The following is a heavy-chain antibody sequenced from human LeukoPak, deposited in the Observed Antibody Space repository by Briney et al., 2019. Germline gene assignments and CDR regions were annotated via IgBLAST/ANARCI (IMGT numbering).Heavy chain of an antibody. V-gene: IGHV3-49*04. CDR3: TRGVAAAVYDY. D-gene: IGHD6-13*01. Sequence: GGSLRLSCTASGFTFGDYAMSWVRQAPGKGLEWVGFIRSKAYGGTTEYAASVKGRFTISRDDSKSIAYLQMNSLKTEDTAVYYCTRGVAAAVYDYWGQGTLVTVSS. J-gene: IGHJ4*02. CDR2: IRSKAYGGTT. CDR1: GFTFGDYA.